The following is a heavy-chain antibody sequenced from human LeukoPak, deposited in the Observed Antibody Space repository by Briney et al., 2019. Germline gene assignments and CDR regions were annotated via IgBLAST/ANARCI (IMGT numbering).Heavy chain of an antibody. CDR3: ARYERAKGRHFDY. Sequence: SETLSLTCTVSGGSISSYYWSWIRQPPGKGLEWIGYIYYSGSTNYNPSLKSRVTISVDTSKNQFSLKLSSVTAADTAVYYCARYERAKGRHFDYWGQGTLVTVSS. CDR2: IYYSGST. D-gene: IGHD3-10*01. J-gene: IGHJ4*02. V-gene: IGHV4-59*01. CDR1: GGSISSYY.